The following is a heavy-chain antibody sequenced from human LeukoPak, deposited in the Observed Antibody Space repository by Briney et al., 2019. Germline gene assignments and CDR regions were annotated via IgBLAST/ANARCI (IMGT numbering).Heavy chain of an antibody. V-gene: IGHV3-7*01. CDR1: GFTFSRYA. D-gene: IGHD2-2*01. J-gene: IGHJ4*02. Sequence: PGGSLRLSCAASGFTFSRYAMSWVRQAPGQGLEWVANIKQDGSEKYYVDSVKGRFTISRDNAKNSLYLQMNSLRAEDTAVYYCARAGRRGNQLLWGYWGQGTLVTVSS. CDR2: IKQDGSEK. CDR3: ARAGRRGNQLLWGY.